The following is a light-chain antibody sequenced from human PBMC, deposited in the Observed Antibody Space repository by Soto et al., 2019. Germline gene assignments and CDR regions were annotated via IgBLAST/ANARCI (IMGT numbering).Light chain of an antibody. CDR2: DTS. CDR3: QQYNGYPYT. Sequence: DIQMTQSPSTLSASVGDRVTITCRASQSFSSWLAWYQQKPGKAPKLLIYDTSSLESWVPSRFNGSGGGTEFTPTISSLQPYDFATYYCQQYNGYPYTFGQVTNLQIK. J-gene: IGKJ2*01. CDR1: QSFSSW. V-gene: IGKV1-5*01.